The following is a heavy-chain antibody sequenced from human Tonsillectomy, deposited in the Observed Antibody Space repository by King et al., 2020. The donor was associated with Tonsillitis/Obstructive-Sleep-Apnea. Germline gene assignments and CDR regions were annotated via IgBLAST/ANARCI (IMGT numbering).Heavy chain of an antibody. Sequence: VQLVESGGGLVQPGGSLRLSCVASGFTLNHYWMTWVRQAPGKGLEWVANIKEDGSEKNYVDSVKGRFTVSRDNARNSLYLQMNSLRAEDTAVYYCARDLSVGVAATWYAVHDIWGQGTMVTVSP. CDR1: GFTLNHYW. CDR3: ARDLSVGVAATWYAVHDI. J-gene: IGHJ3*02. V-gene: IGHV3-7*01. CDR2: IKEDGSEK. D-gene: IGHD2-15*01.